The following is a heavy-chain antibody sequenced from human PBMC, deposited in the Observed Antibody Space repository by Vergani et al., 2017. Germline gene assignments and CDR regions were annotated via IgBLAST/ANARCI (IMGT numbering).Heavy chain of an antibody. J-gene: IGHJ3*02. D-gene: IGHD4-17*01. CDR1: GFTFSSYS. V-gene: IGHV4-34*01. Sequence: VQLVESGGGLVQPGGSLRLSCAASGFTFSSYSMNWVRQAPGKGLEWIGEINHSGSTNYNPSLKSRVTISVDTSKNQFSLKLSSVTAADTAVYYCARRGSSAYGDYASNAFDIWGQGTMVTVSS. CDR2: INHSGST. CDR3: ARRGSSAYGDYASNAFDI.